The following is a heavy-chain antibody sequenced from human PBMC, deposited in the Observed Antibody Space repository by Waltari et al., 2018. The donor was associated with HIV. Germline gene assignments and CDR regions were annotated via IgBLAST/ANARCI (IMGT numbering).Heavy chain of an antibody. CDR1: GFTFSGSA. CDR3: TGQGAIATFGVVVDV. CDR2: IRNKDNGYAT. J-gene: IGHJ6*02. V-gene: IGHV3-73*01. Sequence: EVQLVESGGGLVQPGESLKLSCVASGFTFSGSAIHWVRQASGKGLEWIVRIRNKDNGYATAYSGSVKDRFTVSRDDTKNTAYLLMTSLKIEDTALYYCTGQGAIATFGVVVDVWGQGTTVIVSS. D-gene: IGHD3-3*01.